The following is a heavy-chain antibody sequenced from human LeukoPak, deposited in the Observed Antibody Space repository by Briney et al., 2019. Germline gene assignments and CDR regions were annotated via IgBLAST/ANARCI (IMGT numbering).Heavy chain of an antibody. CDR2: INPSGGTT. D-gene: IGHD4-17*01. J-gene: IGHJ5*02. Sequence: GASVKVSCKPSGYTFTTYYIHWVRQAPGQGLEWMGIINPSGGTTGYAQKFQGRVTMTRDLSTSTVYMELSSLKSEDTAVYYCARSGLVTTLARFNCLDPWGQGTLVTVSS. CDR1: GYTFTTYY. V-gene: IGHV1-46*01. CDR3: ARSGLVTTLARFNCLDP.